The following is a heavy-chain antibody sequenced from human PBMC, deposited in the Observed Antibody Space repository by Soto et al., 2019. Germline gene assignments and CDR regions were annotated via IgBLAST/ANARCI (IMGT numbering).Heavy chain of an antibody. V-gene: IGHV4-59*11. CDR1: GGSISNHY. CDR3: ARANWYSEY. J-gene: IGHJ4*02. Sequence: QVQLQESGPGLVKPSETLSLTCTVSGGSISNHYWSWIRQPPGKGLEWLGYVYYNGITNYNPSLKSRVTMSVDTSKNQVSLNLTSLTAADTATYYCARANWYSEYWGQGIPVTVSS. D-gene: IGHD7-27*01. CDR2: VYYNGIT.